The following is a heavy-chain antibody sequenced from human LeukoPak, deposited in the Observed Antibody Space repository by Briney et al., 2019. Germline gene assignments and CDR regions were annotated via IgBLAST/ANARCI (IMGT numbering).Heavy chain of an antibody. Sequence: GGSLRLSSAASGFTFDDYAVHWVRQAPGTGLEWVSLISGDGYSTYYADSVKGRFTISRDNSKNSLYLQMNSLRTEDTALYYCAKSRGGPTMVRGVTSATDVYGMDVWGQGTTVTVSS. J-gene: IGHJ6*02. D-gene: IGHD3-10*01. CDR3: AKSRGGPTMVRGVTSATDVYGMDV. CDR2: ISGDGYST. CDR1: GFTFDDYA. V-gene: IGHV3-43*02.